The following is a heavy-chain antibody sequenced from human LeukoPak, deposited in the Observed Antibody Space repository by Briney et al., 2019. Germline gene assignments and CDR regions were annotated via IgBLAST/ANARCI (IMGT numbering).Heavy chain of an antibody. J-gene: IGHJ6*03. V-gene: IGHV4-59*01. Sequence: PSETLSLTCTVSGGSISSYYWSWLRQPPGKRLEWIGYIYYSGSTNYNPSLKSRVTISVDTSKNQFSLKLSSVTAADTAVYYCARDLRGGSGSYYLYYYYYMDVWGKGTTVTVSS. D-gene: IGHD3-10*01. CDR2: IYYSGST. CDR1: GGSISSYY. CDR3: ARDLRGGSGSYYLYYYYYMDV.